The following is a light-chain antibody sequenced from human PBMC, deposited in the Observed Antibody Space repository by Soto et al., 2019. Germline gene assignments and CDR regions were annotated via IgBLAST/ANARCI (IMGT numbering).Light chain of an antibody. CDR3: CSYAGSYTVL. V-gene: IGLV2-11*01. CDR2: DVS. J-gene: IGLJ2*01. CDR1: SSDVGAYNY. Sequence: QSALTQPRSVSGSPGQSVTISCTGTSSDVGAYNYVSWYQQHPGKAPKLMIYDVSKRPSGVPDRFSGSKSGNTASLTISGLQAEDEADYYCCSYAGSYTVLFGGGTQLTV.